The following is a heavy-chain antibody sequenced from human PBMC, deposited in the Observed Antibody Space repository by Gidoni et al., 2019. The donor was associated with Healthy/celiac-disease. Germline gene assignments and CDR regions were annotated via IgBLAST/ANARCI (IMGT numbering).Heavy chain of an antibody. CDR2: INAGNGNT. Sequence: QVQLVQSGAEVKKPGASVQVSCTASGYTFTSSAMHWVRQAPGQRLEWMGWINAGNGNTKYSQKFQGRVTITRDTSASTAYMELSSLRSEDTAVYYCARGDCSGGSCYSGWFDPWGQGTLVTVSS. CDR3: ARGDCSGGSCYSGWFDP. V-gene: IGHV1-3*01. D-gene: IGHD2-15*01. CDR1: GYTFTSSA. J-gene: IGHJ5*02.